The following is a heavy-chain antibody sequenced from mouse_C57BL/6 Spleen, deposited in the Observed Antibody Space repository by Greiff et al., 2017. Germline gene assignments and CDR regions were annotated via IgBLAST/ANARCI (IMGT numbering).Heavy chain of an antibody. CDR3: ARGDYAMDY. J-gene: IGHJ4*01. CDR2: INPSTGGT. CDR1: GYSFTGYY. Sequence: EVQLQQSGPELVKPGASVKISCKASGYSFTGYYMNWVQQSPEKSLEWIGEINPSTGGTTYNQKFKAKATLTVDKSSSTAYMQLKSLTSEDSAVYYCARGDYAMDYWGQGTSVTVSS. V-gene: IGHV1-42*01.